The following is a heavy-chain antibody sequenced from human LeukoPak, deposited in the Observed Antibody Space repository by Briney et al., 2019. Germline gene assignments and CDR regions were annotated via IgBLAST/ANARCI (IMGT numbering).Heavy chain of an antibody. J-gene: IGHJ6*02. CDR2: VYYSGST. CDR1: GGSISSYY. Sequence: HSVTLSLTCTVSGGSISSYYWSWIRQPPGKGLEWIGYVYYSGSTNYNPSLKSRVTISVDTSKNQFSLKLTSVSAADTAVYYCAGVPSDYYFRMDVWGQGTTVTVPS. D-gene: IGHD2-2*01. CDR3: AGVPSDYYFRMDV. V-gene: IGHV4-59*08.